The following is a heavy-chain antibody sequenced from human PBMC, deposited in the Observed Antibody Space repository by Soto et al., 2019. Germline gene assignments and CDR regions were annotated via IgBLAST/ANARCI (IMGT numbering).Heavy chain of an antibody. CDR1: GFTFSSYG. Sequence: PWGSLRISFAASGFTFSSYGMHWVRQAPGKGLEWVAVISYDGSNKYYADSVKGRFTISRDNSKNTLYLQMNSLGAEDTAVYYCARDFVVGGPTINYYYGMDVWGQGTTVTVSS. J-gene: IGHJ6*02. V-gene: IGHV3-30*03. CDR2: ISYDGSNK. CDR3: ARDFVVGGPTINYYYGMDV. D-gene: IGHD1-26*01.